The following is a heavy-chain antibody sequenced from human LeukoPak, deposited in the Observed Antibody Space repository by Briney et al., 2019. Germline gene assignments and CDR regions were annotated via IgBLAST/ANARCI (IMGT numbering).Heavy chain of an antibody. V-gene: IGHV3-74*01. J-gene: IGHJ4*02. Sequence: GGSLRLSCAASGLTCSNYWMYWVRQAPGKGPVWVSRINSDGSSINYADSVKGRFTISRDNAKNTLYLQMNSLRAEDTAMYYCASDLRPGYWGQGTLVTVSS. CDR1: GLTCSNYW. CDR3: ASDLRPGY. D-gene: IGHD6-6*01. CDR2: INSDGSSI.